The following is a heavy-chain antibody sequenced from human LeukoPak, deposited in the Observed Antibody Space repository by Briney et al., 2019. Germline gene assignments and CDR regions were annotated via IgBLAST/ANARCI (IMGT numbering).Heavy chain of an antibody. V-gene: IGHV3-21*01. D-gene: IGHD6-13*01. CDR2: ISSSSYI. CDR3: ARDTGSSWYSTHAFDI. J-gene: IGHJ3*02. Sequence: GGSLRLSCAASGFTFSSYSMNWVRQAPGKGLEWVSSISSSSYIYYADSVKGRFTISRDNAKNSLYLQMNSLRAEDTAVYYCARDTGSSWYSTHAFDIWGQGTMVTVSS. CDR1: GFTFSSYS.